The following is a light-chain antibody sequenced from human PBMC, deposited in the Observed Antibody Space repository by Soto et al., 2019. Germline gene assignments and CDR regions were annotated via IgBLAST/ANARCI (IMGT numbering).Light chain of an antibody. CDR2: AAS. J-gene: IGKJ1*01. CDR3: LQTYARPHT. V-gene: IGKV1-39*01. Sequence: QMTQSPPSLSASQGDRVSITCRASRSIGTFLHWYQKKPGKAPELLIYAASTLQTAVPSRFRGSRSGTEFTLTITSLQPEDFATYYCLQTYARPHTFGQGT. CDR1: RSIGTF.